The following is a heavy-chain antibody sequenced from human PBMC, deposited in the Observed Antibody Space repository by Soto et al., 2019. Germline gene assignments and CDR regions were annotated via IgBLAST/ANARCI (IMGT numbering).Heavy chain of an antibody. CDR1: GYSYANYG. CDR2: ISTYNGKT. D-gene: IGHD3-22*01. Sequence: QIHLAQSGPEVKKPGASVKVSCTSSGYSYANYGLSWVRQAPGQGLEWMGWISTYNGKTDYAQKFQDRVTLTIDTSTPTGYMEVRHLRFDDTAIYYCARDNGDSSASLVDYWGQGTLVTVSS. V-gene: IGHV1-18*01. CDR3: ARDNGDSSASLVDY. J-gene: IGHJ4*02.